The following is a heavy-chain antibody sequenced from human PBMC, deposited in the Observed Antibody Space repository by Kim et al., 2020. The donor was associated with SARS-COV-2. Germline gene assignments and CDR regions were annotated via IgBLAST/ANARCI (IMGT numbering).Heavy chain of an antibody. J-gene: IGHJ4*02. Sequence: ADSVKGRFSISRDNANNPLYHKMNSLRAEETAVYYCASPGIAVAGTDYFDFWGQGSLVTVSS. D-gene: IGHD6-19*01. V-gene: IGHV3-21*06. CDR3: ASPGIAVAGTDYFDF.